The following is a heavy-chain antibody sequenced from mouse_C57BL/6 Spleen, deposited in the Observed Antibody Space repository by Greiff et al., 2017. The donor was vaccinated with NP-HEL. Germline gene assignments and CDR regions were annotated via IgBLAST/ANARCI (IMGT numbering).Heavy chain of an antibody. CDR3: ARRGDSSGAWFAD. Sequence: VQRVESDAELVKPGASVKISCKVSGYTFTDHTIHWMKQRPEQGLEWIGYIYPRDGSTKYNEKFKGKATLTADKSSSTAYMQLNSLTSEDSAVYFCARRGDSSGAWFADWGQGTLVTVSA. CDR2: IYPRDGST. J-gene: IGHJ3*01. CDR1: GYTFTDHT. D-gene: IGHD3-2*02. V-gene: IGHV1-78*01.